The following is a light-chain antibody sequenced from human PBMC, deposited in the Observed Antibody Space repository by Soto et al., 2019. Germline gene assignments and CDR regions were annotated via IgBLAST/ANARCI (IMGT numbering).Light chain of an antibody. CDR2: GAS. CDR1: QSVRSN. CDR3: QQYNNWPRT. V-gene: IGKV3-15*01. Sequence: EVVMTQSGTTLSVSPGGRTTLSCRASQSVRSNLAWYKKKLGQAPRLLSDGASNRATGIPARVSGSGSGTAFTLTLSSLQSEDFAVYYCQQYNNWPRTFGQGTKVDIK. J-gene: IGKJ1*01.